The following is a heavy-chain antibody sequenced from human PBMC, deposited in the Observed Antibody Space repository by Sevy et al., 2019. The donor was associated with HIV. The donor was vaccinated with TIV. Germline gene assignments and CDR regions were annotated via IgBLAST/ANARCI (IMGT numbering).Heavy chain of an antibody. V-gene: IGHV1-2*06. D-gene: IGHD2-15*01. CDR2: INPRTGDT. J-gene: IGHJ3*02. CDR3: AKHKLLDAFDI. Sequence: ASVKVSCKASGYTFSDNYMHWVRQAPGQGLEWVGRINPRTGDTKYALKFQGRVTVTRDTSISTAYMELSRLTSDDTAIYYCAKHKLLDAFDIWGHGTRVTVSS. CDR1: GYTFSDNY.